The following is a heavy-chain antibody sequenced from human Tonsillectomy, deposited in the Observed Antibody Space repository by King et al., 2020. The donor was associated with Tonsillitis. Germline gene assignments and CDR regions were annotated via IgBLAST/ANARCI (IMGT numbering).Heavy chain of an antibody. J-gene: IGHJ6*03. V-gene: IGHV3-53*01. CDR2: IYSGGST. Sequence: VQLVESGGGLIQPGGSLRLSCAASGFTVSSNYMSWVRQAPGKGLEWVSIIYSGGSTYYAASVKGRFTNSRDNSKNTLFRQMDSLRAEDTAIYYCARDHPYYYMDVWGKGTTVTVSS. CDR1: GFTVSSNY. CDR3: ARDHPYYYMDV.